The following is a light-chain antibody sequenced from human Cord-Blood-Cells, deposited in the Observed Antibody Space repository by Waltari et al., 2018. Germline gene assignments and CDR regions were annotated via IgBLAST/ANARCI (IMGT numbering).Light chain of an antibody. CDR3: QQSYSTPPVT. Sequence: DIQMTQSPSSLSASVGDRVTITCRASQSISSYLNWYQQKPVKAPKLLIYAASSLQSGVPSRFSGSGSGTDFTLTSSSLQPEDFATYYCQQSYSTPPVTFGGGTKVEIK. V-gene: IGKV1-39*01. CDR1: QSISSY. CDR2: AAS. J-gene: IGKJ4*01.